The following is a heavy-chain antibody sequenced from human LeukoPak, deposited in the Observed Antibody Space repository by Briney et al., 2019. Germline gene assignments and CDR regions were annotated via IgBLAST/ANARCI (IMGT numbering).Heavy chain of an antibody. D-gene: IGHD3-3*01. CDR1: GFTFRTTR. Sequence: GGSLRLSCEASGFTFRTTRMTWVRQAPGKGLEYVSTMSASGDSIHYADPVKGRFTISRDNAKNSLYLQMNDLRAEDTGVYYCAWLFYYYMDVWGKGTTVIVSS. V-gene: IGHV3-48*03. CDR2: MSASGDSI. CDR3: AWLFYYYMDV. J-gene: IGHJ6*03.